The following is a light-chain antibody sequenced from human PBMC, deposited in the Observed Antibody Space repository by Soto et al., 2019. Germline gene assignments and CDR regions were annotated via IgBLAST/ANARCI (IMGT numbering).Light chain of an antibody. Sequence: DIQMTQSPSSLSASVGDRVTITCRASQSISSYLNWYQQKPGKAPKLLIYAASSLQSGVPSRFSGSGSGTDFTLTISGLEPEDFAVYFCHQYGMSPQTFGQGTKVDIK. CDR1: QSISSY. CDR2: AAS. J-gene: IGKJ1*01. V-gene: IGKV1-39*01. CDR3: HQYGMSPQT.